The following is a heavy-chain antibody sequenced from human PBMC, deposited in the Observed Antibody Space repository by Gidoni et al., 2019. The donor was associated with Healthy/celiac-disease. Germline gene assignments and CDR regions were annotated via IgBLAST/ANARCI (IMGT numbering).Heavy chain of an antibody. Sequence: EVQLVESGGGLVQPGGSLRLSCAASGFTVSSNYMSWVRQAPGKGLEWVSVIYSGGSTYYADSVKGRFTISRDNSKNTLYLQMNSLRAEDTAVYYCARETELGYCSSTSCYGNAFDIWGQGTMVTVSS. V-gene: IGHV3-66*01. D-gene: IGHD2-2*01. CDR3: ARETELGYCSSTSCYGNAFDI. CDR2: IYSGGST. CDR1: GFTVSSNY. J-gene: IGHJ3*02.